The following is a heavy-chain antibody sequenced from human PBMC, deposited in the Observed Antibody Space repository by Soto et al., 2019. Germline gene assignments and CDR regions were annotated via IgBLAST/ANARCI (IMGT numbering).Heavy chain of an antibody. CDR2: ISYDGSNK. J-gene: IGHJ3*02. CDR1: GFTFSSYA. Sequence: VQLVESGGGLVQPGGSLRLSCAASGFTFSSYAMHWVRQAPGKGLEWVAVISYDGSNKYYADSVKGRFTISRDNSKNTLYLQMNSLRAEDTAVYYCARQYSSSWFDAFDIWGQGTMVTVSS. CDR3: ARQYSSSWFDAFDI. V-gene: IGHV3-30-3*01. D-gene: IGHD6-13*01.